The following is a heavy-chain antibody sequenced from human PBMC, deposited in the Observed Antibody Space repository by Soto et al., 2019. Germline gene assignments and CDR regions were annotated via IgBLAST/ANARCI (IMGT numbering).Heavy chain of an antibody. CDR2: VKSKTNGGTT. Sequence: PGGSLRLSCSGSGFTFSNAWMNWVLAAPGDGLEWVGRVKSKTNGGTTDYADPVKGRFSISRDDSNNMVYLQMNSLKIEDTAVYYCATDAYCSITIGRFEYWGQGTLVTVSS. J-gene: IGHJ4*02. D-gene: IGHD2-2*01. V-gene: IGHV3-15*07. CDR3: ATDAYCSITIGRFEY. CDR1: GFTFSNAW.